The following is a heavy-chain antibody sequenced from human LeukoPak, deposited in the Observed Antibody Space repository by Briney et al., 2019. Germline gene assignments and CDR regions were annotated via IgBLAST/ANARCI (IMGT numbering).Heavy chain of an antibody. CDR1: GYSFTSYW. D-gene: IGHD2-15*01. Sequence: GESLKISCKGSGYSFTSYWIGWVRQTPGKGLEWMGIIYPGDSDTRYSPSFQGQVTISADKSISTAYLQWSSLKASDTAMYYCASRYCSGGSCYPTWGQGTLVTVSS. V-gene: IGHV5-51*01. CDR3: ASRYCSGGSCYPT. CDR2: IYPGDSDT. J-gene: IGHJ4*02.